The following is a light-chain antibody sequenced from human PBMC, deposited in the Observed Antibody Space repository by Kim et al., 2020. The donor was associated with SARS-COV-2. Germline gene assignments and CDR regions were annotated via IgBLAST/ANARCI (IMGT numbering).Light chain of an antibody. J-gene: IGKJ2*02. V-gene: IGKV3-20*01. CDR2: DAS. CDR3: QQYGTSPCT. Sequence: IVLTQSPGTLFLSPGETATLSCRASQSVASNYLAWYQQKPGQAPRLLIFDASTRATGISDRFSGSGSGTDFSLTISRLEPEDFAVYYCQQYGTSPCTFGQGTKLEI. CDR1: QSVASNY.